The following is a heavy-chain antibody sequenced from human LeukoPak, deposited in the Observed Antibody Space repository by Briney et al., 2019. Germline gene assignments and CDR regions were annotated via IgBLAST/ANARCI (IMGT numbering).Heavy chain of an antibody. CDR1: GFTFSRYS. CDR2: ISSSSSYI. D-gene: IGHD3-16*02. J-gene: IGHJ4*02. V-gene: IGHV3-21*04. CDR3: AKDHDYVWGSYRYFDY. Sequence: PGGSLRLSCEASGFTFSRYSLTWVRQAPGKGLEWVSSISSSSSYIYYADSVKGRFTISRDNSKNTLYLQMNSLRAEDTAVYYCAKDHDYVWGSYRYFDYWGQGTLVTVSS.